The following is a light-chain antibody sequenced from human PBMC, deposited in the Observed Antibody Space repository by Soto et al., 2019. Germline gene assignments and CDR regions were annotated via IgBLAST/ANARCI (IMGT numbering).Light chain of an antibody. CDR2: VNSAGSH. CDR3: QTWGTGIHVV. V-gene: IGLV4-69*02. CDR1: SGYSSYA. Sequence: QSVPTQSPSASASLGASVKLTCTLSSGYSSYAIAWHQQQPEKGPRYLMKVNSAGSHSKGGGSPDRFSGSTSGAERDLTIASLQSEDEADYYCQTWGTGIHVVFGGGTKLTVL. J-gene: IGLJ2*01.